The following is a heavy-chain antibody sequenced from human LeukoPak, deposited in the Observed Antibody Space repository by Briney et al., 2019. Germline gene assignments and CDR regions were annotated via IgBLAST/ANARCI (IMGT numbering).Heavy chain of an antibody. D-gene: IGHD4-23*01. CDR3: ATRWVVKGDFDY. J-gene: IGHJ4*02. CDR1: GYTFTNNL. V-gene: IGHV1-46*01. CDR2: INPSDDST. Sequence: VASVKVSCKASGYTFTNNLISWVRQAPGQGLEWMGRINPSDDSTFYAQKFQGRFVMTSDTSTSTVYMELTSLRSEDTAVYYCATRWVVKGDFDYWGQGTLVTVSS.